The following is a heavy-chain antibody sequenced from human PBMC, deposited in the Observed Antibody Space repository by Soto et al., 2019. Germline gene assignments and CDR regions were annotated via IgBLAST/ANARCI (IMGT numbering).Heavy chain of an antibody. J-gene: IGHJ4*02. V-gene: IGHV3-30*18. CDR2: ISYDGSNK. CDR3: AKGPSGGAARSFFFPY. D-gene: IGHD6-6*01. CDR1: GFTFSSYG. Sequence: PGGSLRLSCAASGFTFSSYGMHWVRQAPGKGLEWVAVISYDGSNKYYADSVKGRFTISRDNSKNTLYLQMNSLRAEDTAVYYCAKGPSGGAARSFFFPYWGQGTLVTVSS.